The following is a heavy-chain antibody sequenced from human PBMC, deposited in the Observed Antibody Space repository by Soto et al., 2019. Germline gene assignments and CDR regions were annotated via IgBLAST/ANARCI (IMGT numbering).Heavy chain of an antibody. D-gene: IGHD3-22*01. CDR3: ARERKGYYDSSGYFDY. CDR2: IFYSGST. V-gene: IGHV4-59*01. CDR1: GGSISSYY. J-gene: IGHJ4*02. Sequence: KPSETLSLTCTVSGGSISSYYWSWIRQPPGKGLEWIGYIFYSGSTNYNSSLKSRVIISVDTSKNQFSLKLSSVTAADTAVYYCARERKGYYDSSGYFDYWGQGTLVTVSS.